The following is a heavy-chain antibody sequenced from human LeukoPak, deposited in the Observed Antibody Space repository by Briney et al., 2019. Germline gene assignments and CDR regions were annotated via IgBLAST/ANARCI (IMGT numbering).Heavy chain of an antibody. CDR2: ISSSSSYI. CDR1: GFTFSSYS. CDR3: ARVLNYYDSSGYPSGAFDI. V-gene: IGHV3-21*01. D-gene: IGHD3-22*01. J-gene: IGHJ3*02. Sequence: GGSLRLSCAASGFTFSSYSMNWVRQAPGKGLERVSSISSSSSYIYYADSVKGRFTISRDNAKNSLYLQMNSLRAEDTAVYYCARVLNYYDSSGYPSGAFDIWGQGTMVTVSS.